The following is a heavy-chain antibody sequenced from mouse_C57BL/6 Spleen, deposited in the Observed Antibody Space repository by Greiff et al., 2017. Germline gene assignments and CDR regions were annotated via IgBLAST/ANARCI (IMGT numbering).Heavy chain of an antibody. CDR1: GFTFSSYA. CDR2: ISDGGSYT. J-gene: IGHJ1*03. CDR3: ARDGLITTVVEYFDV. V-gene: IGHV5-4*01. Sequence: EVKLVESGGGLVKPGGSLKLSCAASGFTFSSYAMSWVRQTPEKRLEWVATISDGGSYTYYPDNVKGRFTISRDNAKNNLYLQMSHLKSEDTAMYYCARDGLITTVVEYFDVWGTGTTVTVAS. D-gene: IGHD1-1*01.